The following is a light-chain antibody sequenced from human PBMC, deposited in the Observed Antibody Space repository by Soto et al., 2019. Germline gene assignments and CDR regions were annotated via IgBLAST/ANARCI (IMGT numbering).Light chain of an antibody. V-gene: IGKV3-15*01. CDR2: GTS. J-gene: IGKJ5*01. Sequence: ETVMTQSPATLSVSPWERATLSCRASQSVSTNVAWYQQKPGQAPRLLIFGTSTRATGIPARFSGSGSGTEFTLTISSLQSEDSAVYYCQQYNNWPPITFGQGTRLEIK. CDR3: QQYNNWPPIT. CDR1: QSVSTN.